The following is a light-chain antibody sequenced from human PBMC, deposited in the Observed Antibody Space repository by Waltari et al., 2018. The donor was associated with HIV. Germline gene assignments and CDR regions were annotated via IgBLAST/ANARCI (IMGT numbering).Light chain of an antibody. J-gene: IGKJ2*01. CDR1: QSISSW. CDR2: KAS. CDR3: QQYNSYPDT. V-gene: IGKV1-5*03. Sequence: DIQMTQSPSTLSASVGDRVTITCRASQSISSWLAWYQQTPGKAPKLLIYKASSLEAGVPSRVSGSGSGTEFTLTISSLQPDDFATYYCQQYNSYPDTFGQGTKLEIK.